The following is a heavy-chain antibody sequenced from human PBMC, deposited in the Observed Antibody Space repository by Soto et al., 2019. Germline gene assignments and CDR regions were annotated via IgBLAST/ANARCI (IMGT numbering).Heavy chain of an antibody. CDR1: GYNFPTYW. V-gene: IGHV5-51*01. J-gene: IGHJ4*02. CDR3: ARGSGVDWKVDY. D-gene: IGHD2-21*02. CDR2: IYPIDSDA. Sequence: AGESLKISCKTSGYNFPTYWIGWARQMPGKGLEWMGIIYPIDSDARYSPSFQGQVTFSVDKAITTAYLQWSSLKASDTAIYYCARGSGVDWKVDYWGQGTLVTVSS.